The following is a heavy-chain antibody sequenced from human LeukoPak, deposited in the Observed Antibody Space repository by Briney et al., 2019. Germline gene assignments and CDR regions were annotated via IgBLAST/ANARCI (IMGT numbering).Heavy chain of an antibody. CDR2: ISAYNGNT. CDR1: GYTFTSYG. Sequence: ASVKVSCKASGYTFTSYGISWVRQAPGQGLEWMGWISAYNGNTNYAQKLQGRVTMTEDTSTDTAYMELSSLRSEDTAVYYCATGRDPEARYYGMDVWGQGTTVTVSS. V-gene: IGHV1-18*01. D-gene: IGHD5-24*01. J-gene: IGHJ6*02. CDR3: ATGRDPEARYYGMDV.